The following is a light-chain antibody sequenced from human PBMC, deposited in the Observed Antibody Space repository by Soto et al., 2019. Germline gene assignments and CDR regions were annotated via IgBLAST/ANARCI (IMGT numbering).Light chain of an antibody. J-gene: IGKJ1*01. CDR1: QSVSSN. CDR2: GAS. CDR3: QQYNNWWT. V-gene: IGKV3-15*01. Sequence: EIVMTQSPATLSVSPGERATLSCRASQSVSSNLAWYQKKPGQAPRLLIYGASTRATGIPTRFSGSGSGTEFTITISGLQSEAFAVYYCQQYNNWWTFGQGTRVEIK.